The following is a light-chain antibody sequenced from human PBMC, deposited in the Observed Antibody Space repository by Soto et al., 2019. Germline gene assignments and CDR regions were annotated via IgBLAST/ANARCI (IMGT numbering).Light chain of an antibody. CDR3: HQYYTYTQT. CDR2: AAS. J-gene: IGKJ1*01. Sequence: AIRMTQSPSSFSASTGDRVTITCRASQVISSYLAWYQQKPGKAPKLLIYAASTLQSGVPSRFSGSGSGTDFTLTINCLKSEDFATYYCHQYYTYTQTFGQGTKVDIK. CDR1: QVISSY. V-gene: IGKV1-8*01.